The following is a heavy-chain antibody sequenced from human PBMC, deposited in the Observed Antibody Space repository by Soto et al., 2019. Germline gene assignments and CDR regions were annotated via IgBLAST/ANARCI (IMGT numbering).Heavy chain of an antibody. V-gene: IGHV3-7*05. CDR3: ARDGDDPNYYGMDV. CDR1: GFTFSSYW. D-gene: IGHD7-27*01. CDR2: IKQDGSEK. Sequence: GGSLRLSCAASGFTFSSYWMSWVRQAPGKGLEWVANIKQDGSEKYYVDSVKGRFTISRDNAKNSLYLQMNSLRAEDTAVYYCARDGDDPNYYGMDVWGQGTTVTVSS. J-gene: IGHJ6*02.